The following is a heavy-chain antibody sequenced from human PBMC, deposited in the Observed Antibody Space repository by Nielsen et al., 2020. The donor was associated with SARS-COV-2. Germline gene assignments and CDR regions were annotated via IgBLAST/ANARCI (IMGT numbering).Heavy chain of an antibody. J-gene: IGHJ5*02. CDR2: INSDGSNT. CDR3: ARDTGTLTAENWFDP. CDR1: GFTFSSYW. V-gene: IGHV3-74*01. D-gene: IGHD1-1*01. Sequence: GESLKISCAASGFTFSSYWMHWVRQAPGKGLVWVSRINSDGSNTNYADSMKGRFTISRDNAKNTLYLQLTSLRAEDTAAYYCARDTGTLTAENWFDPWGQGTLVTVSS.